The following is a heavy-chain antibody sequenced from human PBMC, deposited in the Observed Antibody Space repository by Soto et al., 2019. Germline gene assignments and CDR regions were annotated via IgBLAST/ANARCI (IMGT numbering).Heavy chain of an antibody. Sequence: SVKVSCKASGGTFSSYAISWVGPAPGQGLEWMGGIIPIFGTANYAQKFQGRVSITGDKSTSAGYMGLSSLRSEDTAVYYCAVTTMILVDTAGYYGMDVWGQ. CDR3: AVTTMILVDTAGYYGMDV. CDR1: GGTFSSYA. CDR2: IIPIFGTA. J-gene: IGHJ6*02. D-gene: IGHD3-22*01. V-gene: IGHV1-69*06.